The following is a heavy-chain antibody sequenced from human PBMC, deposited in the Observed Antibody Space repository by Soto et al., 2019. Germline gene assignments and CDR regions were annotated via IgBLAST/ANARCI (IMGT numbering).Heavy chain of an antibody. J-gene: IGHJ5*02. CDR3: ARDRLGLVVVPAAIGGWGFDP. D-gene: IGHD2-2*01. CDR2: INPSGGST. CDR1: GYTFTGYY. V-gene: IGHV1-46*03. Sequence: GASVKVSCKASGYTFTGYYMHWVRQAPGQGLEWMGIINPSGGSTSYAQKFQGRVTMTRDTSTSTVYMELSSLRSEDTAVYYCARDRLGLVVVPAAIGGWGFDPWGQGTLVTVSS.